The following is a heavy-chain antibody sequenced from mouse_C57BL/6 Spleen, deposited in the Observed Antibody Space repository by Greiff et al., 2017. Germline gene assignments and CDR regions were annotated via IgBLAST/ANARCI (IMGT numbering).Heavy chain of an antibody. CDR3: ARCGRLTGTGAWFAY. CDR2: IYPRSGNT. V-gene: IGHV1-81*01. Sequence: QVQLQQSGAELARPGASVKLSCKASGYTFTSYGISWVKQRTGQGLEWIGEIYPRSGNTYYNEKFKGKATLTADKSSSTAYMELRSLTSEDSAVYFCARCGRLTGTGAWFAYWGQGTLVTVSA. CDR1: GYTFTSYG. J-gene: IGHJ3*01. D-gene: IGHD4-1*01.